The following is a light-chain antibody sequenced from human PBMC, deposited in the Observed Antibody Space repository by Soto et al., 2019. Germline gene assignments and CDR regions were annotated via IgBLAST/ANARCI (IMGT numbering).Light chain of an antibody. J-gene: IGKJ5*01. Sequence: IQLTQSPSSVSASVEDRVTITCRASQDIAAYLAWYQHKPVIAPKLLVYAASTLQSGVPSRFSGSGSATYFTLTISSQQPEFSATYYCHHLHTSPLTFGQGTRLEIK. CDR1: QDIAAY. CDR3: HHLHTSPLT. V-gene: IGKV1-12*01. CDR2: AAS.